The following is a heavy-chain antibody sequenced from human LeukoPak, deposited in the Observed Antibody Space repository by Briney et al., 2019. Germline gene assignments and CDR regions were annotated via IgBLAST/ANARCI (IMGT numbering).Heavy chain of an antibody. CDR3: ARVSYYDSSGYGAFDI. CDR2: IYYSGST. Sequence: PSQTLSLTCTVSGGSISSGSYYWSWIRQHPGKGLEWVGYIYYSGSTYYNPSLKSRVTISVDTSKNQFSLKLSSVTAADTAVYYCARVSYYDSSGYGAFDIWGQGTMVTVSS. J-gene: IGHJ3*02. D-gene: IGHD3-22*01. CDR1: GGSISSGSYY. V-gene: IGHV4-31*03.